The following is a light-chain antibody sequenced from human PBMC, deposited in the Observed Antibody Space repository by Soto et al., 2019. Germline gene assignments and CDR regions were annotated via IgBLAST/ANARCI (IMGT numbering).Light chain of an antibody. CDR1: SSDVGGYNY. CDR3: SSYAGSYVI. Sequence: QSVLTQPPSASGSAGQSVTISCTGTSSDVGGYNYVSWYQQHPGKAPKLMIYEVSKRPSGVPDRFSGSKSGNTASLTVSGLQAEDEADYYCSSYAGSYVIFGGGTKLTVL. J-gene: IGLJ2*01. CDR2: EVS. V-gene: IGLV2-8*01.